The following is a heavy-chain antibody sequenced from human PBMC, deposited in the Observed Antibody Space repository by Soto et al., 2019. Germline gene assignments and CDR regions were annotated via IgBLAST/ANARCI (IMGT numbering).Heavy chain of an antibody. D-gene: IGHD3-16*01. CDR2: IFGSGAPT. J-gene: IGHJ3*01. Sequence: EVQLLESGAGVVQPGGSLRLSCAASGVTFSHYAISWVRQAPGKGLQWVSTIFGSGAPTHYAEYVKGRFGITRDNSNNMLFLEMNSLKAEDTAVYYCTREASSWGFAFDLWCRGTRVAVSS. CDR3: TREASSWGFAFDL. CDR1: GVTFSHYA. V-gene: IGHV3-23*01.